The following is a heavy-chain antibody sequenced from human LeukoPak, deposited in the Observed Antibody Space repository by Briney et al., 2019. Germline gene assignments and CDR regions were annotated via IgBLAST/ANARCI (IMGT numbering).Heavy chain of an antibody. D-gene: IGHD4-23*01. CDR2: FYYSEST. J-gene: IGHJ3*02. CDR3: ARGVVTPIHAAFDI. Sequence: SETLSLTCTVSGGSISSSSYYWGWIRQPPGKGLEWIGSFYYSESTYYNPSLKSRVTISVDTSKNQFSLRLNSLTAADTAVYYCARGVVTPIHAAFDIWGQGTMVTVSS. V-gene: IGHV4-39*01. CDR1: GGSISSSSYY.